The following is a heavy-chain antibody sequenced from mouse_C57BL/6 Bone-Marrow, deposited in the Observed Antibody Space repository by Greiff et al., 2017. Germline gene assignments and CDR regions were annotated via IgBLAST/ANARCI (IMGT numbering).Heavy chain of an antibody. CDR3: ARSEGGWTAQASLDY. D-gene: IGHD3-2*02. CDR2: IYPRDGSS. Sequence: QVQLQESGPELVKPGASVKLSCKASGYTFTSYDLNWVKQRPGQGLEWIGWIYPRDGSSKYNEKFKGKATLTVDTSPSTAYMELHILTYEDSAVYFGARSEGGWTAQASLDYWGQGTSLTVSS. V-gene: IGHV1-85*01. CDR1: GYTFTSYD. J-gene: IGHJ2*02.